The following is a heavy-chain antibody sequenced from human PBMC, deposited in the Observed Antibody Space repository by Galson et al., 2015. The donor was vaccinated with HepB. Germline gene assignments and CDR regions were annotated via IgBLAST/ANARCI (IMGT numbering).Heavy chain of an antibody. Sequence: TLSLTCTVSGGSISSYYWSWIRQPPGKGLEWIGYIYYSGSTNYNPSLKSRVTISVDTSKNQFSLKLSSVTAADTAVYYCARVPLWFREFSSWFDPWGQGTLVTVSS. CDR1: GGSISSYY. V-gene: IGHV4-59*01. CDR2: IYYSGST. CDR3: ARVPLWFREFSSWFDP. J-gene: IGHJ5*02. D-gene: IGHD3-10*01.